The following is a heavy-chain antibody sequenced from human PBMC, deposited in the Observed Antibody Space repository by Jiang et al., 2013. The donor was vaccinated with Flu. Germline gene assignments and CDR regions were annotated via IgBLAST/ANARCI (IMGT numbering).Heavy chain of an antibody. J-gene: IGHJ6*02. Sequence: GAEVKKPGSSVKVSCKASGGTFTSYAISWVRQAPGQGLEWMGGIIPILDIANYAPKFQGRVTIIADKSTSTAYMELSSLRSEDTAVYYCARDETVVRGVKYYGMDVWGQGDHGHRLL. D-gene: IGHD3-10*01. CDR2: IIPILDIA. CDR1: GGTFTSYA. CDR3: ARDETVVRGVKYYGMDV. V-gene: IGHV1-69*10.